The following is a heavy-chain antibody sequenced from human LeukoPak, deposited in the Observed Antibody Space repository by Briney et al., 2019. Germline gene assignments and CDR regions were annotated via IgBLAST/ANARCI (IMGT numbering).Heavy chain of an antibody. J-gene: IGHJ5*02. Sequence: SETLSLTCAVYGGSFSGYYWSWIRQPPGKGLEWIGEINHSGSTNYKPSLKSRGTISVDKSKNQFSLKLSSVTAADTAVYYCARDNDRKDDSWGQGTLVTVSS. CDR2: INHSGST. V-gene: IGHV4-34*01. CDR1: GGSFSGYY. D-gene: IGHD3-16*01. CDR3: ARDNDRKDDS.